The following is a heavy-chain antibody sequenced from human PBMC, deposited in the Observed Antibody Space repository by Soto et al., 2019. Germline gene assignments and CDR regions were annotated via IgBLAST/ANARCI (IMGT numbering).Heavy chain of an antibody. J-gene: IGHJ4*02. V-gene: IGHV5-10-1*01. D-gene: IGHD6-13*01. CDR3: ARLQPAAGDNDLTFDY. Sequence: EVQLVQSGAEVKKPGGSLRISCKGSGYSFTSYWISWVRQMPGKGLEWMGRIDPSDSYTNYSPSFQGHVTISADKSISTAYLQWSSLKASDTAMYYCARLQPAAGDNDLTFDYWGQGTLVTVSS. CDR1: GYSFTSYW. CDR2: IDPSDSYT.